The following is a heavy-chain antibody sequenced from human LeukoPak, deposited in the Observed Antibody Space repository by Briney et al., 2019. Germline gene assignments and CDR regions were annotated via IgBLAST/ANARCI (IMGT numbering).Heavy chain of an antibody. Sequence: GGSLRLSCAASGFTFSNYGMNWVRQAPGRGLEWVSAISGSGGSTYYADSVKGRFTISRDNSKNTLYLQMNSLRAEDTAVYYCAKGSWGRGNDFWSGYYMVYWGQGTLVTVSS. V-gene: IGHV3-23*01. CDR1: GFTFSNYG. J-gene: IGHJ4*02. CDR3: AKGSWGRGNDFWSGYYMVY. D-gene: IGHD3-3*01. CDR2: ISGSGGST.